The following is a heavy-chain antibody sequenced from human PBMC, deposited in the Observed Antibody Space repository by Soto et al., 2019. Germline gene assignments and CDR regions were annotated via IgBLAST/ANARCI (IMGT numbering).Heavy chain of an antibody. D-gene: IGHD2-2*01. CDR2: IYPGDSDT. CDR3: ARLGYCSSTSCYRYYYMDV. CDR1: GYSFTSYW. J-gene: IGHJ6*03. Sequence: GESLKISCKGSGYSFTSYWIGWVRQMPGKGLEWMGIIYPGDSDTRYSPSFQGQVTISADKSISTAYLQWSSLKASDTAMYCCARLGYCSSTSCYRYYYMDVWGKGTTVTVSS. V-gene: IGHV5-51*01.